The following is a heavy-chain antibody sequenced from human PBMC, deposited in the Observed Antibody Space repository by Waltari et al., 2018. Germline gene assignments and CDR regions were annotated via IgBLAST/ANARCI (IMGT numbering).Heavy chain of an antibody. J-gene: IGHJ4*02. Sequence: ASGFTFSSYWMSWVRQAPGKGLEWVANIKQDGSEKYYVDSVKGRFTISRDNAKNSLYLQMNSLRAEDTAVYYCATEPYSSSYYFDYWGQGTLVTVSS. CDR1: GFTFSSYW. V-gene: IGHV3-7*01. D-gene: IGHD6-6*01. CDR2: IKQDGSEK. CDR3: ATEPYSSSYYFDY.